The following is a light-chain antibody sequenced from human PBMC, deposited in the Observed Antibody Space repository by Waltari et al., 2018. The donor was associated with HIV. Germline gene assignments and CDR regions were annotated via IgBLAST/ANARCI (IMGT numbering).Light chain of an antibody. V-gene: IGKV2-28*01. J-gene: IGKJ2*01. CDR3: MQGLQSPYT. Sequence: DIVMSQSPLSLSVPVGGTASISCKSTQSLQHSDGHTYLDWYFQKPGQSPQLLLFFVNNRASGVPDRFSGSASGRDFTLKISAVEADDGGIYYCMQGLQSPYTFGQGTRLEIK. CDR2: FVN. CDR1: QSLQHSDGHTY.